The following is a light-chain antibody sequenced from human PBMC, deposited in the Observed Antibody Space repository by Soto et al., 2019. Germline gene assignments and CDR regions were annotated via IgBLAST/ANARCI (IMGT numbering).Light chain of an antibody. CDR2: EVT. CDR3: SSYVGGNNYV. V-gene: IGLV2-8*01. Sequence: QSALTQPPSASGSPGQSVTISCTGTSSDVGGYNYVSWYQQHPGKAPKLMIYEVTKRPSGVPDRFSGSKSGNTASLTVSGLQVEDEADYYCSSYVGGNNYVFGTGTKVTVL. J-gene: IGLJ1*01. CDR1: SSDVGGYNY.